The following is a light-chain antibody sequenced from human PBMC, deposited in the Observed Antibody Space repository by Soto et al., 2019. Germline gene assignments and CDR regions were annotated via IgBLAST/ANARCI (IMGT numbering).Light chain of an antibody. J-gene: IGKJ1*01. V-gene: IGKV1-5*01. CDR1: QNISPW. CDR2: DAS. CDR3: QQYDSYSRT. Sequence: IQMTQSPSTLSASVGDRVTIACRASQNISPWLAWYEQKPGKAPKLLIYDASSLESGVPSRFNGSGSGTQLTLTISSLQPDDLATYYCQQYDSYSRTFGQGTKVEIK.